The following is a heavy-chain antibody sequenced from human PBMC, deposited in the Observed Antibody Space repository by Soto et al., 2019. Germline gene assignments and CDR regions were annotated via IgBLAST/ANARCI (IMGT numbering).Heavy chain of an antibody. CDR2: IYSSGIT. CDR3: ARSLQYASSGSSDY. J-gene: IGHJ4*02. V-gene: IGHV4-31*03. D-gene: IGHD3-22*01. CDR1: GVSISSDGYY. Sequence: QVQLQESGPGLVKASQTLSLTCTVSGVSISSDGYYWSWIRHHPGKGLEWIGYIYSSGITFYNPSLKRRVTISRTTSNNQFSLKMTSVTAADTAVYYCARSLQYASSGSSDYWGQGTLVTVSS.